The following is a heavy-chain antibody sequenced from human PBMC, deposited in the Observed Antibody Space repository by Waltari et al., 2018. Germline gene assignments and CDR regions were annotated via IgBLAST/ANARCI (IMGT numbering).Heavy chain of an antibody. CDR2: IYHSGST. CDR1: GYSISSGYY. D-gene: IGHD3-16*01. Sequence: QVQLQESGPGLVKPSETLSLTCAVSGYSISSGYYWGWIRQPPGKGLEWIGSIYHSGSTYYNPSLKSRVTISVDTSKNQFSLKLSSVTAADTAVYYCARDGDCGDYVSIPSGMDVWGQGTTVTVSS. J-gene: IGHJ6*02. V-gene: IGHV4-38-2*02. CDR3: ARDGDCGDYVSIPSGMDV.